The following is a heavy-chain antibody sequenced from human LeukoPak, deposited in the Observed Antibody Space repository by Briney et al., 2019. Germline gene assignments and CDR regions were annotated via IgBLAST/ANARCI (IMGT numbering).Heavy chain of an antibody. CDR2: IYYSGST. Sequence: SETLSLTCTVSGSSISSGGYYWSWIRQHPGKGLEWIGYIYYSGSTYYNPSLKSRVTISVDTSKNQFSLKLSSVTAADTAVYYCARDRHGAELDYWGQGTLVTVSS. CDR1: GSSISSGGYY. CDR3: ARDRHGAELDY. J-gene: IGHJ4*02. V-gene: IGHV4-31*03. D-gene: IGHD5-24*01.